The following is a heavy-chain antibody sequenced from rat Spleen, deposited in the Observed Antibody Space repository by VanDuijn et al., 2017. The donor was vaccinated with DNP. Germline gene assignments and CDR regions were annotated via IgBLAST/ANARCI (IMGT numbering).Heavy chain of an antibody. Sequence: QVQLKESGPGLVQPSETLSLTCTVSGFSLTSGSVTWVRQPSGKRPEWMGRVWYDGDTAYNSALKSRLTISRDTSNNQVFLKMNGRQTDDAGTYYCIRDGGGNWFAHWGQGTLVTVSS. CDR1: GFSLTSGS. J-gene: IGHJ3*01. CDR3: IRDGGGNWFAH. V-gene: IGHV2-63*01. CDR2: VWYDGDT.